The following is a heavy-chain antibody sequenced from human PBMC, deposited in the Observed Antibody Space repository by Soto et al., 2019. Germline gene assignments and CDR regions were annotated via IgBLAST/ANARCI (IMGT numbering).Heavy chain of an antibody. CDR1: GFTFSNVW. V-gene: IGHV3-15*01. CDR3: TTETLTPKYYDFWSGYSPDFDY. J-gene: IGHJ4*02. CDR2: TKSRTDGGTT. D-gene: IGHD3-3*01. Sequence: WGSLRLSCEASGFTFSNVWMGWVRQAPGKGLEWVGRTKSRTDGGTTGYAAPVKDRFIISRDDSKNTMFLQMNNLTTEDTAVYFCTTETLTPKYYDFWSGYSPDFDYWGPGTLVTVSS.